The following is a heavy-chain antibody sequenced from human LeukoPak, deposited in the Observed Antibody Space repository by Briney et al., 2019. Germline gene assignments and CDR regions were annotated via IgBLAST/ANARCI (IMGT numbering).Heavy chain of an antibody. CDR1: GFTFSSYG. V-gene: IGHV3-30*02. Sequence: GGSLRVSCAASGFTFSSYGMHWVRQAPGKGLEWVAFMSYEGSGKYYADSVKGRFTISRDNSLNTLYLQMNSLRAEDTAAYYCAKLMHDHDRSGFGVDHWGQGTLVTVSS. J-gene: IGHJ4*02. CDR3: AKLMHDHDRSGFGVDH. D-gene: IGHD3-22*01. CDR2: MSYEGSGK.